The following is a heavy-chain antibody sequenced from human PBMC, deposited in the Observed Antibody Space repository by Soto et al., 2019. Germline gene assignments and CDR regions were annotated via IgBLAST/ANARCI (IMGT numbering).Heavy chain of an antibody. CDR3: ARDPPVYYDILTLDP. CDR2: IYHSGST. V-gene: IGHV4-30-2*01. D-gene: IGHD3-9*01. Sequence: SETLSLTCAVSGGSISSGGYSWSWIRQPPGKGLEWIGYIYHSGSTYYNPSLKSRVTISVDRSKNQFSLKLTSVTAADTAVYYCARDPPVYYDILTLDPWGQGTLVTVSS. J-gene: IGHJ5*02. CDR1: GGSISSGGYS.